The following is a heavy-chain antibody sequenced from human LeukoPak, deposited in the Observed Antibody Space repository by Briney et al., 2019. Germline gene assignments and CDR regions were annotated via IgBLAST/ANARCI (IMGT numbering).Heavy chain of an antibody. CDR3: ARDAVAAALNWFDP. D-gene: IGHD6-13*01. Sequence: ASVTVSCTSSVYTFTGYYMHWVRQAPGQGLEWMGWINPNSGGTNYAQKFQGRVTMTRDTSISAAYMELSRLRSDDTAVYYCARDAVAAALNWFDPWGQGTLVTVSS. J-gene: IGHJ5*02. CDR1: VYTFTGYY. CDR2: INPNSGGT. V-gene: IGHV1-2*02.